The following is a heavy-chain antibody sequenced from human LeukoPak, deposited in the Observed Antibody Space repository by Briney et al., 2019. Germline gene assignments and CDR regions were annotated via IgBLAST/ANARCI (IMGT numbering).Heavy chain of an antibody. CDR2: IDSSGDTI. CDR1: GFTFSSYE. Sequence: PGGSLRLSCAASGFTFSSYEMNWVRQAPGKGLEWISYIDSSGDTIYYADSVKGRFTISRDNANNSLYLQMNSLRGEDTAVYYCARVGVAARAPWGQGTLVTVSS. J-gene: IGHJ5*02. D-gene: IGHD1-26*01. CDR3: ARVGVAARAP. V-gene: IGHV3-48*03.